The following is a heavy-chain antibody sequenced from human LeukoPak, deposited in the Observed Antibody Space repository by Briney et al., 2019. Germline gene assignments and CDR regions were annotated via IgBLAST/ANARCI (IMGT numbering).Heavy chain of an antibody. J-gene: IGHJ4*02. D-gene: IGHD3-22*01. CDR1: GGSFSGYY. Sequence: KPSETLSLTCAVYGGSFSGYYWSWIRQPPGKGLEWIGEINHSGSTNYNPSLKSRVTISVDTSKNQFSLKLSSVTAADTAVYYCARQRGEITMIVVVITYFDYWGQGTLVTVSS. CDR2: INHSGST. V-gene: IGHV4-34*01. CDR3: ARQRGEITMIVVVITYFDY.